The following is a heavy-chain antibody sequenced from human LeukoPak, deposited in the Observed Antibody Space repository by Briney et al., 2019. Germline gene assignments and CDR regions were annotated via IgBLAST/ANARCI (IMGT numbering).Heavy chain of an antibody. CDR2: IYYSGST. CDR1: GGSISSYY. V-gene: IGHV4-59*01. Sequence: SEILSLTCTVSGGSISSYYWSWIRQPPGKGLEWIGYIYYSGSTNYNPSLKSRVTISVDTSKNQFSLKLSSVTAADTAVYYCARSKDICTNGVCSSDYWGQGTLVTVSS. J-gene: IGHJ4*02. CDR3: ARSKDICTNGVCSSDY. D-gene: IGHD2-8*01.